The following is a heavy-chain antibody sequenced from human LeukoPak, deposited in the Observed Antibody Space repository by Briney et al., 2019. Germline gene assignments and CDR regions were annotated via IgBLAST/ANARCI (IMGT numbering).Heavy chain of an antibody. Sequence: PGGSLRLSCAASGFTFDDYAMHWVRQAPGKGLEWVSLISRDGGSTYYADSVKGRFTISRDNSKNSLYLQMNSLRAEDTAVYYCAKAFGPPQTVTVIDYWGQGTLVTVSS. J-gene: IGHJ4*02. CDR1: GFTFDDYA. CDR2: ISRDGGST. CDR3: AKAFGPPQTVTVIDY. V-gene: IGHV3-43D*03. D-gene: IGHD4-17*01.